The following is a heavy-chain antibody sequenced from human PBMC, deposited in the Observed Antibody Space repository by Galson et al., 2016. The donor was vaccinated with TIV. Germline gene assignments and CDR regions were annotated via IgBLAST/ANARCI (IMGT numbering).Heavy chain of an antibody. V-gene: IGHV4-34*01. CDR3: VRGGPFSGYAEIRWFTDHFDY. Sequence: TLSLTCGVSGGFFGDYYWSWIRQSPGKGLEWIGEITHSGSTHCNPSLKTRLTISVDVAKSQFFLELKSVTAADTAIYYCVRGGPFSGYAEIRWFTDHFDYWSQGSLVTVSS. J-gene: IGHJ4*02. D-gene: IGHD6-25*01. CDR2: ITHSGST. CDR1: GGFFGDYY.